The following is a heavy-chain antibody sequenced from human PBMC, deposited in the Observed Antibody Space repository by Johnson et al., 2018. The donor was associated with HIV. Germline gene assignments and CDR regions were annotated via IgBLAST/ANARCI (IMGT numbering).Heavy chain of an antibody. V-gene: IGHV3-66*01. CDR3: ARDHYDSSGYRFPDAFES. J-gene: IGHJ3*02. CDR1: GFTVSSNY. D-gene: IGHD3-22*01. CDR2: IYSGGST. Sequence: VQLVESGGGVVRPGGSLRLSCAASGFTVSSNYMSWVRQAPGTGLEWVSVIYSGGSTYYADSVKGRFTISRDNSTNTLYLQMNSLRAEDTAVYYCARDHYDSSGYRFPDAFESWGQGTMVTVSS.